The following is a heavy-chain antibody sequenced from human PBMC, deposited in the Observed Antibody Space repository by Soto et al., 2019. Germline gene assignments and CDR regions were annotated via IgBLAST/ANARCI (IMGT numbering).Heavy chain of an antibody. D-gene: IGHD3-16*02. CDR1: GFTFSTYA. J-gene: IGHJ4*02. CDR2: LSYDGSNK. V-gene: IGHV3-30*04. CDR3: ARDGPYDYVWGSYRLDY. Sequence: QVQLVESGGGVVQPGRSLRLSCAASGFTFSTYAMHWVRQAPGKGLEWVAVLSYDGSNKYYADPVKGRFTISRDNSKNTLYLQMSTLRAEDTAVYYCARDGPYDYVWGSYRLDYWGRGTLVTVSS.